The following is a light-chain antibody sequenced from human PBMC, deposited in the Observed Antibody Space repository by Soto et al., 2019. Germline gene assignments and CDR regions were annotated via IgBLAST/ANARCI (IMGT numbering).Light chain of an antibody. Sequence: DIQMTQSPPTLSASVGDRVTITCRASQSVSSWLAWYRQKPGKAPDLLIYKASSLKTGVPSRFSGSGSGTDFTLTISSLQPDDFATYYCQQHSTYPLTFGGGTKVEIK. CDR1: QSVSSW. V-gene: IGKV1-5*03. CDR3: QQHSTYPLT. J-gene: IGKJ4*01. CDR2: KAS.